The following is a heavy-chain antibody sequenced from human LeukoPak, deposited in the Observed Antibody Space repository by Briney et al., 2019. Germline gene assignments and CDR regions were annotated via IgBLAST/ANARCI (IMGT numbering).Heavy chain of an antibody. CDR2: IYYSGST. J-gene: IGHJ1*01. V-gene: IGHV4-30-4*01. CDR3: ARDLGGYDSGVPSGHH. D-gene: IGHD3-22*01. Sequence: SQTLSLTCTVSGGSISSGDYYWSWIRQPPGKGLEWIGYIYYSGSTYYNPSLKSRVTISVDTSKNQFSLKLSSVTAADTAVYYCARDLGGYDSGVPSGHHWGQGPLVTVSS. CDR1: GGSISSGDYY.